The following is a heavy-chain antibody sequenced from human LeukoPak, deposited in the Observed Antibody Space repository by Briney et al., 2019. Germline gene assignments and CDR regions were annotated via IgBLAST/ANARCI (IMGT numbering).Heavy chain of an antibody. Sequence: PSETLSLTCTVSGGSISSYYWSWIRQPPGKGLEWIGYIYYSGSTNYNPSLKSRVTISVDTSKNQFSLKLSSVTAADTAVYYCARHGDYGDYIRFDYWGQGTLVTVSS. D-gene: IGHD4-17*01. V-gene: IGHV4-59*08. CDR2: IYYSGST. CDR3: ARHGDYGDYIRFDY. CDR1: GGSISSYY. J-gene: IGHJ4*02.